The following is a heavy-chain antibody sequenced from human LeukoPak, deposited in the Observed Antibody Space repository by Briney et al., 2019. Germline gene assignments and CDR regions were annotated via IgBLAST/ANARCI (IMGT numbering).Heavy chain of an antibody. Sequence: SETLSLTCTVSGDSVRNADYYWSWIRQPPGKGLEWIGFVYYIGSTWYNPSLRSRVSMSVDTSQNRFSLNLDSVTVADTAIYYCAKYGRDVGPQYYDSWSGFYLDWGQGALVTVSS. V-gene: IGHV4-30-4*08. CDR1: GDSVRNADYY. J-gene: IGHJ4*02. CDR2: VYYIGST. D-gene: IGHD3-3*01. CDR3: AKYGRDVGPQYYDSWSGFYLD.